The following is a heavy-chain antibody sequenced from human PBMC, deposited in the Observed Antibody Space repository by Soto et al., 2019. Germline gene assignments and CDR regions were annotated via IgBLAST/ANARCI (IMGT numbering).Heavy chain of an antibody. D-gene: IGHD3-10*01. J-gene: IGHJ4*02. CDR3: VRGRYGSEIH. CDR2: VYSGGAT. V-gene: IGHV3-53*04. CDR1: GFTVSSNY. Sequence: EVRLVESGGGLVQPGGSLRPSCAASGFTVSSNYMTWVRLAPGKGLEWVSLVYSGGATHYAASVKGRFTISTHSSRNTLFLQMNSLRTEDTATYYCVRGRYGSEIHWGQGTKVTVSS.